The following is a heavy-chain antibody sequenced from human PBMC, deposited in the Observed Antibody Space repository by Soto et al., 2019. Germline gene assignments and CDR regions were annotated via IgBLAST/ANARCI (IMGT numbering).Heavy chain of an antibody. J-gene: IGHJ4*02. D-gene: IGHD6-13*01. CDR3: ARKYSSSWYDY. CDR1: GGSISSGDYY. Sequence: PSETLCLTCTVSGGSISSGDYYWSWIRQPPGKGLEWIGYIYYSGSTYYNPSLKSRVTISVDTSKNQFSLKLSSVTAADTAVYYCARKYSSSWYDYWGQGTLVTVSS. V-gene: IGHV4-30-4*01. CDR2: IYYSGST.